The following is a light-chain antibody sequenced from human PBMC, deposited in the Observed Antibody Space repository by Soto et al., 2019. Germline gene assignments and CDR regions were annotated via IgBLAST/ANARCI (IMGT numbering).Light chain of an antibody. CDR1: QTITSY. V-gene: IGKV1-39*01. CDR3: QQSYSTPIT. CDR2: AAS. J-gene: IGKJ5*01. Sequence: DIRMTQSPSSLSASVGDRVTISCRASQTITSYLNWYQQKPGKVPDLLIYAASSLQSGVPSRFSGSGSGTDFTLTISSLQPEDFATYYCQQSYSTPITFGQGTRLEIK.